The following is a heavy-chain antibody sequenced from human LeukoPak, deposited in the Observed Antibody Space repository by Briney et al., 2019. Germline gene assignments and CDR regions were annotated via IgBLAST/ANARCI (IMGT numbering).Heavy chain of an antibody. CDR3: AKDGPIVIQPPGIRAPPNWFDS. CDR1: GFTFSNYA. J-gene: IGHJ5*01. Sequence: GGSLRLSCAASGFTFSNYAMSWVRQAPGKGLEWVSSVSGRGDYTSYADSVKGRFSISRDNSKNTLYLQMNSLRAEDTAVYSCAKDGPIVIQPPGIRAPPNWFDSWGQGTLVTVSS. D-gene: IGHD2/OR15-2a*01. V-gene: IGHV3-23*01. CDR2: VSGRGDYT.